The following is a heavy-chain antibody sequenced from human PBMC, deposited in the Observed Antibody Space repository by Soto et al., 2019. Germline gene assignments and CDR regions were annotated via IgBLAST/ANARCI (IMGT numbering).Heavy chain of an antibody. Sequence: GSLRLSCTASGFTFNRHAMTWARQAPGKGLEWVSGLSDSGGSIYYADSVKGRFTISRDNSMNTLYLQMNTLRAEDTAVYYCVKVSSAWYAGFFDLWGQGTLVTVSS. J-gene: IGHJ4*02. CDR3: VKVSSAWYAGFFDL. D-gene: IGHD2-8*01. V-gene: IGHV3-23*01. CDR1: GFTFNRHA. CDR2: LSDSGGSI.